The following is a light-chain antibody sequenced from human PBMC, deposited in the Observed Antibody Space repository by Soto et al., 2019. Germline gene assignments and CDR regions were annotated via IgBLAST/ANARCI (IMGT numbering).Light chain of an antibody. CDR2: VAS. Sequence: EIVMTQSPATLSVSPGERATLSCRASQNIGTNLAWYHQKPGQAPRLLIYVASTRATGIPARFSGSGSGTEFTLTISSLQSEDLAVYYCQQYNNWPPLTFGGGTKVEIK. J-gene: IGKJ4*01. CDR3: QQYNNWPPLT. V-gene: IGKV3D-15*01. CDR1: QNIGTN.